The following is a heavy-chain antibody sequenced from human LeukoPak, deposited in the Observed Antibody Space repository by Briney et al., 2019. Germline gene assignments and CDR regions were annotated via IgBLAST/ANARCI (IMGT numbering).Heavy chain of an antibody. D-gene: IGHD2-21*02. Sequence: ASVTVSCKASGYTFTGYYMHWVRQAPGQGLECMGIINPSGGSTSYAQKLQGRVTMTTDTSTSTAYMELRSLRSDDTAVYYCARGVTHYYYYMDVWGKGTTVTISS. CDR2: INPSGGST. CDR3: ARGVTHYYYYMDV. J-gene: IGHJ6*03. V-gene: IGHV1-46*01. CDR1: GYTFTGYY.